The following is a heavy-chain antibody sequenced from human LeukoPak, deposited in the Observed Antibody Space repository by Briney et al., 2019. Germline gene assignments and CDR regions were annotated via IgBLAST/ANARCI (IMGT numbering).Heavy chain of an antibody. CDR1: GYTLTELS. J-gene: IGHJ4*02. CDR2: FDPEDGET. Sequence: ASVKVSCKVSGYTLTELSMHWVRQAPGKGLEWMGGFDPEDGETIYAQKFHGRVTMTEDTSTDTAYMELSSLRSEDTAVYYCATGGDYYYDSSGYFPFDYWGQGTLVTVSS. CDR3: ATGGDYYYDSSGYFPFDY. V-gene: IGHV1-24*01. D-gene: IGHD3-22*01.